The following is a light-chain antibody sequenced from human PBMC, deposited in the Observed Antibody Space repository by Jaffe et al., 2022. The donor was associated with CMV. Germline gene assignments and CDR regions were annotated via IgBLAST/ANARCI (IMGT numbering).Light chain of an antibody. CDR3: QQSYSTWT. CDR2: AAS. V-gene: IGKV1-39*01. CDR1: QSISRF. J-gene: IGKJ1*01. Sequence: DIQMTQSPSSLSASVGDRVTITCRASQSISRFLNWYQQKPGKAPKLLISAASSLQSGVPSRFSGSGSGTDFTLTISSLQPEDFATYYCQQSYSTWTFGQGTKVEVK.